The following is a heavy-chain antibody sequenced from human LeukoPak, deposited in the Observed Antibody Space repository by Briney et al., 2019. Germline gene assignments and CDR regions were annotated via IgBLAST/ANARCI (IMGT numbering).Heavy chain of an antibody. D-gene: IGHD5-12*01. Sequence: ASVKVSCKASGYTFTGYYMHWVRQAPGQGLEWMGWINTNTGNPTYAQGFTGRFVFSLDTSVSTAYLQISSLKAEDTAVYYCARLNSGYDKDYFDYWGQGTLVTVSS. J-gene: IGHJ4*02. CDR2: INTNTGNP. CDR1: GYTFTGYY. V-gene: IGHV7-4-1*02. CDR3: ARLNSGYDKDYFDY.